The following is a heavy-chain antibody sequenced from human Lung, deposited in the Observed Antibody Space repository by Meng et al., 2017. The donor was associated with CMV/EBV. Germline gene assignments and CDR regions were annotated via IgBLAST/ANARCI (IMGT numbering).Heavy chain of an antibody. V-gene: IGHV4-39*01. J-gene: IGHJ2*01. CDR3: ASPLGILGIVDL. CDR1: GGSISSSSYY. D-gene: IGHD7-27*01. Sequence: QELQESGPGPVKASGTLSLTCTVSGGSISSSSYYWGWIRQPPGKGLEWIGSIYYSGSTYYNPSLKSRVTISVDTSKNQFSLKLSSVTAADTAVYYCASPLGILGIVDLWGRGTLVTVSS. CDR2: IYYSGST.